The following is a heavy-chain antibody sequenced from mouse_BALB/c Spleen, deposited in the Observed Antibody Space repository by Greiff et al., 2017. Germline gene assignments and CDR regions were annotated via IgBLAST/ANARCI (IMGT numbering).Heavy chain of an antibody. CDR1: GYSITSGYY. CDR3: ARRGSYYSSSYDYFDY. CDR2: ISYDGSN. J-gene: IGHJ2*01. V-gene: IGHV3-6*02. Sequence: VQLQQSGPGLVKPSQSLSLTCSVTGYSITSGYYWNWIRQFPGNKLEWMGYISYDGSNNYNPSLKNRISITRDTSKNQFFLKLNSVTTEDTATYYCARRGSYYSSSYDYFDYWGQGTTLTVSS. D-gene: IGHD1-1*01.